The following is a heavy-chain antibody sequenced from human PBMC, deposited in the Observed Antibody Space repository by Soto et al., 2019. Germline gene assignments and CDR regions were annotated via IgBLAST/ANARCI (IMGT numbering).Heavy chain of an antibody. J-gene: IGHJ4*02. Sequence: EVQLLESGGGLVQPGGSLRLSCAASGFTFSSYAMSWVRQAPGKGLEWVSAISGSGGSTYYADSVKGRFTISRDNSKNTLYLQMNSLRAEDTAVYYCAKPADPIVVVVAATPAFVDYWGQGTLVTVSS. V-gene: IGHV3-23*01. CDR3: AKPADPIVVVVAATPAFVDY. CDR1: GFTFSSYA. D-gene: IGHD2-15*01. CDR2: ISGSGGST.